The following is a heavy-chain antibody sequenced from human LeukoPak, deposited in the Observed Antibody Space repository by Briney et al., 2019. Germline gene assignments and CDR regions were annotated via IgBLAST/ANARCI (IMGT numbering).Heavy chain of an antibody. D-gene: IGHD2-2*01. CDR3: ARGDIVVVPAASLYYYYGMDV. CDR1: GGTFSSYA. Sequence: ASVKVSCKASGGTFSSYAISWVRQAPGQGLEWMGEIIPIFGTANYAQKFQGRVTITADKSTSTAYMELSSLRSEDTAVYYCARGDIVVVPAASLYYYYGMDVWGKGTTVTVSS. V-gene: IGHV1-69*06. CDR2: IIPIFGTA. J-gene: IGHJ6*04.